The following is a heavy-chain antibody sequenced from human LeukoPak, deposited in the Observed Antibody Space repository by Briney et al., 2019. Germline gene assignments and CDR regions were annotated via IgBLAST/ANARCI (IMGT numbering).Heavy chain of an antibody. CDR3: VRDEGVVTNYRFDY. V-gene: IGHV3-7*01. D-gene: IGHD4-11*01. CDR2: ISRDGRGT. Sequence: GGSLRLSCAASGFDFSTYYMSWVRRVAGKGLEWVGHISRDGRGTYYIDSVKGRFTISRDNARSSLYLQMNSVRAEDTAVYYCVRDEGVVTNYRFDYWGLGTLVTVSS. J-gene: IGHJ4*02. CDR1: GFDFSTYY.